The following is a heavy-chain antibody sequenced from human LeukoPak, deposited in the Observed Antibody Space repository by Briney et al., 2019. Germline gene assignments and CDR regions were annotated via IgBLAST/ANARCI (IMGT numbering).Heavy chain of an antibody. J-gene: IGHJ4*02. CDR1: GYTFTGYY. V-gene: IGHV1-2*02. D-gene: IGHD2-15*01. Sequence: ASVKVSCKASGYTFTGYYMHWVRQATGQGLEWMGWINPNSGGTNYAQKFQGRVTMTRDTSISTAYMELSRLRSDDTAVYYCARTRAAVVVAAGDYWGQGTLVTVSS. CDR2: INPNSGGT. CDR3: ARTRAAVVVAAGDY.